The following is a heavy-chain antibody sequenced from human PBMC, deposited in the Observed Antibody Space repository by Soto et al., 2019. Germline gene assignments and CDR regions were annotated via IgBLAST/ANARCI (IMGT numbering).Heavy chain of an antibody. CDR2: ISGSGGST. CDR3: AKPDYYDSSGYYDY. V-gene: IGHV3-23*01. CDR1: GFTFSSYA. Sequence: GGSLRLSCAASGFTFSSYAMSWVRQAPGKGLEWVSAISGSGGSTYYADSVKGRFTISRDNSKNTLYLQMNSLRAEDTAVYYCAKPDYYDSSGYYDYWGQGTLVTVSS. J-gene: IGHJ4*02. D-gene: IGHD3-22*01.